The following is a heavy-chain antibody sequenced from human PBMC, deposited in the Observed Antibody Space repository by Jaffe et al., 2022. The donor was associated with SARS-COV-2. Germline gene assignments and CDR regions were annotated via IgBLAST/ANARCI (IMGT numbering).Heavy chain of an antibody. CDR3: ARGVGATQKLDY. J-gene: IGHJ4*02. V-gene: IGHV4-59*01. Sequence: QVQLQESGPGLVKPSETLSLTCTVSGGSISSYYWSWIRQPPGKGLEWIGYIYYSGSTNYNPSLKSRVTISVDTSKNQFSLKLSSVTAADTAVYYCARGVGATQKLDYWGQGTLVTVSS. D-gene: IGHD1-26*01. CDR2: IYYSGST. CDR1: GGSISSYY.